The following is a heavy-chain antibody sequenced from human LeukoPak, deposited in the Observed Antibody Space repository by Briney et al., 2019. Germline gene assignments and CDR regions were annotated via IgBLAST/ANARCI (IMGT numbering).Heavy chain of an antibody. CDR1: GFTFSSNG. CDR2: ISSDGTNK. V-gene: IGHV3-30*18. J-gene: IGHJ5*02. CDR3: AKDSLASYYDSGSYLGNWFDP. Sequence: PGGSLRLSCAASGFTFSSNGMHWVRQAPGKGLEWVAVISSDGTNKFYADSVKGRFTISTDNSKNTLYLQMSSLRPEDTAVYYCAKDSLASYYDSGSYLGNWFDPWGQGTLVTVSS. D-gene: IGHD3-10*01.